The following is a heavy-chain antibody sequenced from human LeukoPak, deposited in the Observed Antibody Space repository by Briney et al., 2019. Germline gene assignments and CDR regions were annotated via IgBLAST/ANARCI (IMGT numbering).Heavy chain of an antibody. CDR2: IYSGGST. V-gene: IGHV3-53*01. D-gene: IGHD2/OR15-2a*01. CDR1: GFTVSSNY. CDR3: ARSLLLSWFDP. J-gene: IGHJ5*02. Sequence: PGGSPRLSCAASGFTVSSNYMSWVRQAPGKGLEWVSVIYSGGSTYYADSVKGRFTISRDNSKNTLYLQMNSLRAEDTAVYYCARSLLLSWFDPWGQGTLVTVSS.